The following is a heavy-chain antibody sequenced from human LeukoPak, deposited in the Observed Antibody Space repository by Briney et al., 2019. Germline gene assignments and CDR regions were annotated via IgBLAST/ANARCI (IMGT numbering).Heavy chain of an antibody. J-gene: IGHJ4*02. Sequence: SVKVSCKASGGTFSSYAISWVRQAPGQGLEWMGRIIPILGIANYAQKFQGRVTITADKSTSTAYMELSSLRSEDTAVYYCARASRSGYDSDYFDYWGQGTLVTVSP. D-gene: IGHD5-12*01. CDR3: ARASRSGYDSDYFDY. CDR1: GGTFSSYA. V-gene: IGHV1-69*04. CDR2: IIPILGIA.